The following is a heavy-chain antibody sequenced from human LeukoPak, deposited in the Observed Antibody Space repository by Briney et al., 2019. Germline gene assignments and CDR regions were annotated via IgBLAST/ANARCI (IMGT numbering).Heavy chain of an antibody. J-gene: IGHJ4*02. D-gene: IGHD6-13*01. CDR2: IKQDGNEK. Sequence: GGALRLSCAASGFTYSSYWMSWLRQAPGKGLEGVAKIKQDGNEKYPVDSVKGRFTISRDNAKNSLFLQMNSLSAEDTAVYYCARARYSSSCDYFDFWGQGTLVTVSP. CDR1: GFTYSSYW. CDR3: ARARYSSSCDYFDF. V-gene: IGHV3-7*01.